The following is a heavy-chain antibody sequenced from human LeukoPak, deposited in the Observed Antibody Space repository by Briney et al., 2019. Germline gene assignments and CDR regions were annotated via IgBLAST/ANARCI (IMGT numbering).Heavy chain of an antibody. D-gene: IGHD2-8*01. V-gene: IGHV3-23*01. CDR2: ISGSGGST. Sequence: GGSLRLSCAASGFTFSSYAMSWVRQAPGKGLEWVSAISGSGGSTYYADSVKGRFTISRDNSENTLYLQMNSLRAEDTAVYYCAKDRNRIVLMVYAGFDYWGQGTLVTVSS. J-gene: IGHJ4*02. CDR3: AKDRNRIVLMVYAGFDY. CDR1: GFTFSSYA.